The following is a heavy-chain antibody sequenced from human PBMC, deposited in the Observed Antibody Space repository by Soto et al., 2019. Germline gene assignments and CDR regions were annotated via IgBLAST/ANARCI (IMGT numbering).Heavy chain of an antibody. J-gene: IGHJ4*02. CDR1: GGTFSSYA. Sequence: SVKVSCKASGGTFSSYAISWVRQAPGQGLEWMGGIIPIFGTANYAQKFQGRVTITADESTSTAYMELSSLRSEDTAVYYCARGEIAAAGNTDYYYFDYWGQGTLVTVSS. D-gene: IGHD6-13*01. V-gene: IGHV1-69*13. CDR2: IIPIFGTA. CDR3: ARGEIAAAGNTDYYYFDY.